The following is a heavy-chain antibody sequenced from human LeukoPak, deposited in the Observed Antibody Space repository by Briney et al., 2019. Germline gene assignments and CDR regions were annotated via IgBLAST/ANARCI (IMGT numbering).Heavy chain of an antibody. V-gene: IGHV3-21*01. CDR2: ISSSSSYI. D-gene: IGHD6-13*01. J-gene: IGHJ6*02. CDR1: GFTFSSYS. CDR3: ARDLGRGIAAAGTYYYYYYGMDV. Sequence: GGSLRLSCAASGFTFSSYSMNWVRQAPGKGLEWVSSISSSSSYIYYADSVKGRFTISRDNAKNSLYLQMNSLRAEDTAVYYCARDLGRGIAAAGTYYYYYYGMDVWGQGTTVTVSS.